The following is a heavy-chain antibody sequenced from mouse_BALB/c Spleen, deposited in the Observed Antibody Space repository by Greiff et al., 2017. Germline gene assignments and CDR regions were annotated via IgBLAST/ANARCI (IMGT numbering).Heavy chain of an antibody. CDR1: GFTFSSYA. Sequence: EVQLVESGGGLVKPGGSLKLSCAASGFTFSSYAMSWVRQTPEKRLEWVASISSGGSTYYPDSVKGRFTISRDNARNILYLQMSSLRSEDTAMYYCARGGIYGSSPYWYFDVWGAGTLVTVS. CDR3: ARGGIYGSSPYWYFDV. D-gene: IGHD1-1*01. J-gene: IGHJ1*01. CDR2: ISSGGST. V-gene: IGHV5-6-5*01.